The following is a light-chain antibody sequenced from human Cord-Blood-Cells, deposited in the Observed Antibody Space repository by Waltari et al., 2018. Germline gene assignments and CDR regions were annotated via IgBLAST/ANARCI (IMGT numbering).Light chain of an antibody. CDR2: DVS. CDR1: SSDVGGYNY. J-gene: IGLJ1*01. V-gene: IGLV2-14*03. Sequence: QSALTQPASVSGSPGQSITISCTGPSSDVGGYNYVYWYQQHPGKAPKLMIYDVSNRPSGVSNRFSGSKSGNTASLTISGLQAEDEADYYCSSYTSSSTYVFGTGTKVTVL. CDR3: SSYTSSSTYV.